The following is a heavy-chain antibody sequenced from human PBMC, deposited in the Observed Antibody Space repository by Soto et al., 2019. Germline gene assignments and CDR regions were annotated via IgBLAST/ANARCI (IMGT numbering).Heavy chain of an antibody. D-gene: IGHD6-19*01. CDR1: GFTFSSYG. CDR2: IWYDGRNK. V-gene: IGHV3-30*02. Sequence: GGSLRLSCAASGFTFSSYGMHWVRQAPGKGLEWVAVIWYDGRNKYYADSVKGRFTISRDSSKNTLSLEMTSLRAEDTAVYYCAKGGRQWLVTSDFNYWGQGALVPVSS. CDR3: AKGGRQWLVTSDFNY. J-gene: IGHJ4*02.